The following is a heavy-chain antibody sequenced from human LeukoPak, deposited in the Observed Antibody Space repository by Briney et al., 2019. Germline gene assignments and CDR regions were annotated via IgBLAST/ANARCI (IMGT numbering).Heavy chain of an antibody. V-gene: IGHV3-7*01. CDR2: IRQDGNKK. CDR3: ARHGYYYFDY. Sequence: PGGSLRLSCAASGFIFTGYFMSWVRQAPGKGLEWVASIRQDGNKKYYVDSVKGRFTISRDNAENSLYLQMNSLRAEDTAVYYCARHGYYYFDYWGQGTLVTVSS. D-gene: IGHD1-1*01. J-gene: IGHJ4*02. CDR1: GFIFTGYF.